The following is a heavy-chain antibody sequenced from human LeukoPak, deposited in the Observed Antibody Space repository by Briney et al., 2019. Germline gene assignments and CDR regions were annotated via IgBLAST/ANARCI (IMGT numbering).Heavy chain of an antibody. CDR2: INPNSGGT. D-gene: IGHD3-3*01. CDR3: AKSGDNIRNYDFWSDQSDY. CDR1: GYTFTGYY. V-gene: IGHV1-2*02. Sequence: GASVKVSCKASGYTFTGYYMHWVRQAPGQGLEWMGWINPNSGGTNYAQKFQGRVTMTRDTSISTAYMELSRLRSDDTAVYYCAKSGDNIRNYDFWSDQSDYWGQGTLVTVSS. J-gene: IGHJ4*02.